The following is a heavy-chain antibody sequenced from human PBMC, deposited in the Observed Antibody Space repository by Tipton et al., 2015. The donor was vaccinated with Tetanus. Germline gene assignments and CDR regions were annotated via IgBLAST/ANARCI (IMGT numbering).Heavy chain of an antibody. CDR3: ARDGVVVVAATSYWYFDL. D-gene: IGHD2-15*01. J-gene: IGHJ2*01. Sequence: QLVQSGAEVKKPGPSVKVSCKASGGTFSSYAISWVRQAPGQGLEWMGGIIPIFGTANYAQKFQGRVTITADESTSTAYMELSSLRSEDTAVYYCARDGVVVVAATSYWYFDLWGRGTLVTVSS. V-gene: IGHV1-69*01. CDR2: IIPIFGTA. CDR1: GGTFSSYA.